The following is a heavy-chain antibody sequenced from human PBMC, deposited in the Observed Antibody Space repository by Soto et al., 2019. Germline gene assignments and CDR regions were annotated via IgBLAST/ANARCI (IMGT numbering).Heavy chain of an antibody. D-gene: IGHD3-10*01. J-gene: IGHJ4*02. CDR1: GFTFSSYA. Sequence: PGGSLRLSCAASGFTFSSYAMHWVRQAPGKGLEWVAVISYDGSNKYYADSVKGRFTISRDNSKNTLYLQMNSLRAEDTAVYYCAATAIWFGELWLDYWGQGTLVTVSS. CDR3: AATAIWFGELWLDY. V-gene: IGHV3-30-3*01. CDR2: ISYDGSNK.